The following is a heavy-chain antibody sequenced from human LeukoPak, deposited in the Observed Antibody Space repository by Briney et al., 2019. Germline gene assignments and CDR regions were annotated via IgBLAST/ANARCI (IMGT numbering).Heavy chain of an antibody. Sequence: PGGSLRLSCAASGFTFSSYWMSWVRQAPGKGLEWVANIKQDGSEKYYVDSVKGRFTISRDNAKNSLYLQMNSLRAEDTAVYYCAREKDIVNYCYMDVWGKGTTATVSS. CDR1: GFTFSSYW. CDR3: AREKDIVNYCYMDV. CDR2: IKQDGSEK. V-gene: IGHV3-7*01. D-gene: IGHD2-15*01. J-gene: IGHJ6*03.